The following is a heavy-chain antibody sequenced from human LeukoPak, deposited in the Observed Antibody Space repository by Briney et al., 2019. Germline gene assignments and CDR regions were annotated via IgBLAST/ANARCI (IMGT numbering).Heavy chain of an antibody. CDR1: GGSISSYY. V-gene: IGHV4-59*01. Sequence: RASETLSLTCTVSGGSISSYYWSWIRQPPGKGLEWIGYIYYSGSTNYNPSLKSRVTISVDTSKNQFSLKLSSVTAADTAVYYCARASSSFPSHYYFDYWGQGTLVTVSS. D-gene: IGHD3-16*01. CDR2: IYYSGST. CDR3: ARASSSFPSHYYFDY. J-gene: IGHJ4*02.